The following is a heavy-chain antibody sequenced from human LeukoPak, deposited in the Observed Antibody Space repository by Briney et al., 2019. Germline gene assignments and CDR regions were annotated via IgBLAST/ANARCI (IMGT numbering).Heavy chain of an antibody. J-gene: IGHJ6*04. V-gene: IGHV1-69*13. Sequence: ASVKVPCKASGGTFSSYAISWVRQAPGQGLEWMGGIIPIFGTANYAQKFQGRVTITADESTSTAYMELSSLRSEDTAVYYCARGDVVVVAAIITTRELDVWGKGTTVTISS. D-gene: IGHD2-15*01. CDR2: IIPIFGTA. CDR1: GGTFSSYA. CDR3: ARGDVVVVAAIITTRELDV.